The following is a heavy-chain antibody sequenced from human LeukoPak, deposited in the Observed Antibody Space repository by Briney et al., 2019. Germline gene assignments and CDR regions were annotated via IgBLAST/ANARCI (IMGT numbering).Heavy chain of an antibody. D-gene: IGHD6-6*01. CDR1: GGSISSYY. CDR3: ARSSSSYYYYYYGMDV. Sequence: SETLSLTCTVSGGSISSYYWSWIRQPPGKGLEWIGYIYYSGSTNYNPSLKSRVTISVDTSKNQFSLKLSSVTAADTAVYYCARSSSSYYYYYYGMDVWDQGTTVTVSS. CDR2: IYYSGST. V-gene: IGHV4-59*01. J-gene: IGHJ6*02.